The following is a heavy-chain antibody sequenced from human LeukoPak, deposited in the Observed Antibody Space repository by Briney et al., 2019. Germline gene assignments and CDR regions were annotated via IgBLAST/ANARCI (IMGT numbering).Heavy chain of an antibody. J-gene: IGHJ6*02. Sequence: PGGSLRLSCAASGFTFSSYGMHWVRQAPGKGLEWVAVIWYDGSNKYYADSVKGRFTISRDNSKNTLYLQMNSLRAEDTAVYYCARGVFGGYYDSSGYYNYYGMDVWGQGTTVTVSS. CDR2: IWYDGSNK. CDR1: GFTFSSYG. V-gene: IGHV3-33*01. CDR3: ARGVFGGYYDSSGYYNYYGMDV. D-gene: IGHD3-22*01.